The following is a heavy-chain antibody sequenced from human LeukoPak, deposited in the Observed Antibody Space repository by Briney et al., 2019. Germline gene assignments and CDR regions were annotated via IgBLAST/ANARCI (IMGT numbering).Heavy chain of an antibody. CDR1: GFTSSSYW. V-gene: IGHV3-74*01. CDR2: IDNDGTTT. CDR3: ARGGMGGGGAFDI. J-gene: IGHJ3*02. Sequence: PGGSLRLSCAASGFTSSSYWMHWVRQAPGKGLVWVSRIDNDGTTTTYADSVKGRFTISRDNAKNTVFLQTSSLRVDDTAVYYCARGGMGGGGAFDIWGQGTMVTVSP. D-gene: IGHD3-16*01.